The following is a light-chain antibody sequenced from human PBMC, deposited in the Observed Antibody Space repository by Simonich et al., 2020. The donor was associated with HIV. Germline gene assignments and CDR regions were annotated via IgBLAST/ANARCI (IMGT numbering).Light chain of an antibody. CDR1: QSVLYSSNNKNY. J-gene: IGKJ2*01. Sequence: DIVMTQSPDSLAVSLGERATINCKSNQSVLYSSNNKNYLAWYQQKPGQPPKLLIYWASTRESGVPDRFSGSGSGTDFTLTISSLQAEDVAVYYCQHYYTIPYTFGQGTKLEIK. CDR3: QHYYTIPYT. V-gene: IGKV4-1*01. CDR2: WAS.